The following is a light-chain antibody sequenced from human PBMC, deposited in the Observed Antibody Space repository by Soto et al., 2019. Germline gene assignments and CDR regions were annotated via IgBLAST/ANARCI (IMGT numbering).Light chain of an antibody. CDR1: QSLNNE. CDR3: QQYNSYSEA. CDR2: DAS. Sequence: DIQMTQSPSTLSASVGDRVTITCRASQSLNNELAWYQQKPGKAPNLLMYDASTLERGVPSRFSGTGSGTDFTLTISSLQPDDFATYYCQQYNSYSEAFGQGTKVDIK. V-gene: IGKV1-5*01. J-gene: IGKJ1*01.